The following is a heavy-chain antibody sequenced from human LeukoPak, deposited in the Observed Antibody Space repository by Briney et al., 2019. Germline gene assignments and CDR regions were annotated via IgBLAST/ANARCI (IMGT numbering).Heavy chain of an antibody. CDR2: INWNGGST. CDR1: GFTFDDYG. Sequence: GGSLRLSCAASGFTFDDYGLSWVRQAPGKGLEWVSGINWNGGSTTYVDSVKGRFTISRDNAKNSLYLQMNSLRAEDTALYYCARPSFLWSSYPDFDYWGQGTLVTVSS. J-gene: IGHJ4*02. CDR3: ARPSFLWSSYPDFDY. D-gene: IGHD1-26*01. V-gene: IGHV3-20*04.